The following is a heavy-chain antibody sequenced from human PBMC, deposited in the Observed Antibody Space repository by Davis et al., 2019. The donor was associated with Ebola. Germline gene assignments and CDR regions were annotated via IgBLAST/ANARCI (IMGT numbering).Heavy chain of an antibody. J-gene: IGHJ4*02. CDR2: IYYSGST. CDR1: GGSISSSSYY. CDR3: ARRFLEWLYDY. V-gene: IGHV4-39*01. Sequence: SETLSLTCTVSGGSISSSSYYWGWIRQPPGKGLEWIGSIYYSGSTYYNPSLKSRVTISVDTSKNQFSLKLSSVTAADTAVYYCARRFLEWLYDYWGQGTLVTVSS. D-gene: IGHD3-3*01.